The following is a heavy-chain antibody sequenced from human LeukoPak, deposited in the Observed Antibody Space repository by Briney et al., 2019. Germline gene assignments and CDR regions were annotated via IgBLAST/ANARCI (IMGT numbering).Heavy chain of an antibody. CDR1: GFSFSTYG. Sequence: GRSLRLSCAAAGFSFSTYGMHWVRQAPGKGLEWVAVIWYDGSNKYYADSVKGRFTISRDNSKNMLYLQMNSLRAEDTAVYYCARGFSYNHFDYWGQGTLVTVSS. V-gene: IGHV3-33*01. CDR3: ARGFSYNHFDY. D-gene: IGHD5-24*01. CDR2: IWYDGSNK. J-gene: IGHJ4*02.